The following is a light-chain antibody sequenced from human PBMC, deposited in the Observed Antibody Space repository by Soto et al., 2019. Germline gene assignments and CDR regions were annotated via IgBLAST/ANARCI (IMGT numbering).Light chain of an antibody. CDR1: SSDVGGYNY. Sequence: QSALTQPPSASGSPGQSVTISCTGTSSDVGGYNYVSLYQQYPGRAPKLMIYEVTKRPSGVPDRFSGSKSGNTASLTVSGLQAEDEADYYCSSYAASHNFHFVFGGGTKLTVL. V-gene: IGLV2-8*01. CDR2: EVT. CDR3: SSYAASHNFHFV. J-gene: IGLJ3*02.